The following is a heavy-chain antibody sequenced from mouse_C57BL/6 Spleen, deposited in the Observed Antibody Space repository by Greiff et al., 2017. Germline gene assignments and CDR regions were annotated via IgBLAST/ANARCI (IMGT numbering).Heavy chain of an antibody. Sequence: EVKLVESGGGLVKPGGSLKLSCAASGFTFSSYTMSWVRQTPEKRLEWVATISGGGGNTYYPDSVKGRFTISRDNAKNTLYLQMSSLRSEDTALYYCARQDDGYYPYYAMDYWGQGTSVTVSS. J-gene: IGHJ4*01. CDR3: ARQDDGYYPYYAMDY. D-gene: IGHD2-3*01. CDR1: GFTFSSYT. CDR2: ISGGGGNT. V-gene: IGHV5-9*01.